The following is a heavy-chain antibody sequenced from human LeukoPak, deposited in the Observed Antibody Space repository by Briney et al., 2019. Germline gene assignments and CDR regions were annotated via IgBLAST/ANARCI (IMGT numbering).Heavy chain of an antibody. V-gene: IGHV3-23*01. D-gene: IGHD6-13*01. CDR3: AKDSSLGSSWYGASNWFDP. Sequence: AGGSLRLSCAASGFTFSSYAMSWVRQAPGKGLEWVSAISGSGGSTYYADSVKGRFTISRDNSKNTLYLQMNSLRAEDTAVYYCAKDSSLGSSWYGASNWFDPWGQGTLVTVSS. CDR2: ISGSGGST. CDR1: GFTFSSYA. J-gene: IGHJ5*02.